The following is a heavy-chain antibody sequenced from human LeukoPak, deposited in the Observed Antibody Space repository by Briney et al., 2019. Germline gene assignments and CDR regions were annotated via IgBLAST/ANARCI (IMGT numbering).Heavy chain of an antibody. D-gene: IGHD3-22*01. J-gene: IGHJ4*02. V-gene: IGHV3-30*02. CDR2: IRYDGSNK. CDR1: GFTFSSYG. CDR3: AKEGGYYDSSGLDY. Sequence: AGGSLRLSCAASGFTFSSYGMHWVRQAPGKGMEWAAFIRYDGSNKYYADSVKGRFTISRDNSKNTLYLQMNSLRAEDTAVYYCAKEGGYYDSSGLDYWGQGTLVTVSS.